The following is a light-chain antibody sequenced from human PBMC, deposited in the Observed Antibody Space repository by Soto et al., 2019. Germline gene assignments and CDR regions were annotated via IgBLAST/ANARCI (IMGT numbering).Light chain of an antibody. Sequence: DIRMSQSPPTVCASVGDRVTSTCRASQNINSWLAWYQQKPGKAPNLLIYEASSLESGVPSRFGGSGSGTEFTLTISSLQPDDFATYYCQQYNSYSWTFGQGTKVDIK. CDR2: EAS. V-gene: IGKV1-5*03. CDR1: QNINSW. CDR3: QQYNSYSWT. J-gene: IGKJ1*01.